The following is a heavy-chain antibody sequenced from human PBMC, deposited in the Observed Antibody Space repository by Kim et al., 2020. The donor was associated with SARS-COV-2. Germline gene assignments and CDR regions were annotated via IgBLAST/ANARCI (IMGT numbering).Heavy chain of an antibody. Sequence: SETLSLTCTVSGGSISSGSYYWSWIRQPAGKGLEWIGRIYTSGSTNYNPSLKSRVTISVDTSKNQFSLKLSSVTAADTAVYYCARRSDSSGNDYWGQGTLVTVSS. CDR3: ARRSDSSGNDY. CDR1: GGSISSGSYY. J-gene: IGHJ4*02. V-gene: IGHV4-61*02. CDR2: IYTSGST. D-gene: IGHD3-22*01.